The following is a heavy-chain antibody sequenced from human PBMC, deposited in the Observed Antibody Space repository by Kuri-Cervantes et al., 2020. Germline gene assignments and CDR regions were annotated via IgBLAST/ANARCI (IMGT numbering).Heavy chain of an antibody. D-gene: IGHD6-25*01. J-gene: IGHJ6*03. CDR1: GYIFTNYY. CDR3: VRGGNAMDV. Sequence: KVSCKATGYIFTNYYIGWVRQMPGKGLEWMAIIYPGNRDTRFGPSFVGHVSISVDASIKTAYLEWDNLKASDTAIYYCVRGGNAMDVWGEGTMVTVSS. CDR2: IYPGNRDT. V-gene: IGHV5-51*01.